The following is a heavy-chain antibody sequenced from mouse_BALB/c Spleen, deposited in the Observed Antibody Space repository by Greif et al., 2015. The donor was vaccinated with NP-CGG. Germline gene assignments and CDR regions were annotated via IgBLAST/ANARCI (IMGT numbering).Heavy chain of an antibody. Sequence: DVHLVESGGGLVQPGGSLRLSCATSGFTFTDYYMSWVRQPPGKALEWLGFIRNKANGYTTEYSASVKGRFTISRDNSQSILYLQMNTLRAEDGATYYCAREYTVVTYYYAMDYWGQGTSVTVSS. J-gene: IGHJ4*01. CDR3: AREYTVVTYYYAMDY. V-gene: IGHV7-3*02. D-gene: IGHD1-1*01. CDR1: GFTFTDYY. CDR2: IRNKANGYTT.